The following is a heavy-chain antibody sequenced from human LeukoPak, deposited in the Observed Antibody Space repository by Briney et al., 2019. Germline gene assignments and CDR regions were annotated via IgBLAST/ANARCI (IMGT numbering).Heavy chain of an antibody. CDR3: AKEGDIVLMVYAPVDFDY. D-gene: IGHD2-8*01. Sequence: GGSLRLSCAASGFTFSSYAMSWVRRAPGKGLEWDSAISGSGGSTYYADSVKGRFTISRDNSKNTLYLQMNSLRAEDTAVYYCAKEGDIVLMVYAPVDFDYWGQGTLVTVSS. V-gene: IGHV3-23*01. CDR1: GFTFSSYA. CDR2: ISGSGGST. J-gene: IGHJ4*02.